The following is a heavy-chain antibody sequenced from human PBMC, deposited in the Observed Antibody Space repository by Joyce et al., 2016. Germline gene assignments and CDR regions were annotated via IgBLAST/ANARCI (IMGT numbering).Heavy chain of an antibody. Sequence: QLQLQESGPGLVKPSETLSLSCTVSGGSISSSTYYWGWIRQPPRKGLEWIGSVYDSGSTYYNPSLKSRVTISVDTSKNQFSLKLTSVTAADTAVYYCARSFFYCSGGSCFSGEWFDPWGQGTLVTVSS. D-gene: IGHD2-15*01. J-gene: IGHJ5*02. CDR3: ARSFFYCSGGSCFSGEWFDP. V-gene: IGHV4-39*07. CDR2: VYDSGST. CDR1: GGSISSSTYY.